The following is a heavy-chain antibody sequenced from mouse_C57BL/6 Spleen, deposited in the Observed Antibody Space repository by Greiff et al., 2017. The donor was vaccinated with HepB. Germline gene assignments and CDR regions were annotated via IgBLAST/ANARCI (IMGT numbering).Heavy chain of an antibody. CDR3: ARGDYGNRWFAC. V-gene: IGHV1-53*01. CDR2: INPSNGGT. D-gene: IGHD2-1*01. Sequence: QVQLQQPGTELVKPGASVKLSCKASGYTFTSYWMHWVKQRPGQGLEWIGNINPSNGGTNYNEKFKSKATLTVDKSSSTAYMQLSSLTSEDSAVSYCARGDYGNRWFACWGQGTLVTVSA. CDR1: GYTFTSYW. J-gene: IGHJ3*01.